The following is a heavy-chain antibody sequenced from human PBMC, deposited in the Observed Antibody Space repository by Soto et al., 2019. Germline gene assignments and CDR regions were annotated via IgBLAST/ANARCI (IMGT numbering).Heavy chain of an antibody. CDR3: ASGGAGSGPFTWELPDH. D-gene: IGHD1-26*01. Sequence: SVKVSCKALGNTFTYRYLHWVRQAPGQALEWMGWITPFNGDVHYAQKFQERVTITRDRSINTAYMQMSSLRSEDTAMYFCASGGAGSGPFTWELPDHWGQGTLVTVSS. J-gene: IGHJ4*02. V-gene: IGHV1-45*02. CDR2: ITPFNGDV. CDR1: GNTFTYRY.